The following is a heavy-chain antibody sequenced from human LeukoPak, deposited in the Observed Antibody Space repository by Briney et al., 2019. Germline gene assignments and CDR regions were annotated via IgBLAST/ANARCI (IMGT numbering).Heavy chain of an antibody. V-gene: IGHV7-4-1*02. J-gene: IGHJ4*02. D-gene: IGHD2-2*01. CDR1: GYTFTSYA. Sequence: GASVKVSCKASGYTFTSYAMNWMRQAPGQGLEWMGWINTNTGNPTYAQGFTGRFVFSLDTSVGTAYLQISGLKPEDTAVYYCARQGPGDCSSTRCYGVGSWGQGTLVIVSS. CDR2: INTNTGNP. CDR3: ARQGPGDCSSTRCYGVGS.